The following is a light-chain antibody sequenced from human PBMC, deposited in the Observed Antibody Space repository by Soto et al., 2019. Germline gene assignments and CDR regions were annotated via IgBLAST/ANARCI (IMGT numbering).Light chain of an antibody. CDR1: SPNIGSNY. J-gene: IGLJ1*01. CDR2: SNN. V-gene: IGLV1-47*02. Sequence: QSALAQPPSASGTPGQRVTISCSGSSPNIGSNYVYWYQQLPGTAPKLLIYSNNQRPSGLPDRFSGSKSGSSASLAISGLRSEDEADYYCPAWDDSLSGLYVFGPGTKGTVL. CDR3: PAWDDSLSGLYV.